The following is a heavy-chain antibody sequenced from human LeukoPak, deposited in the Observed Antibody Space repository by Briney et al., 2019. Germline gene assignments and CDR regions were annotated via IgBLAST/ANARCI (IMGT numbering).Heavy chain of an antibody. D-gene: IGHD6-6*01. CDR2: ISYDGSNK. Sequence: GGSLRLSCAASGFTFSSYAMHWVRQAPGKGLEWVAVISYDGSNKYYADSVKGRFTISRDNSKNSLYLQMNSLRDEDTAVYYCVRVGAARIGGFDYWGQGTLVTVSS. V-gene: IGHV3-30-3*01. CDR3: VRVGAARIGGFDY. J-gene: IGHJ4*02. CDR1: GFTFSSYA.